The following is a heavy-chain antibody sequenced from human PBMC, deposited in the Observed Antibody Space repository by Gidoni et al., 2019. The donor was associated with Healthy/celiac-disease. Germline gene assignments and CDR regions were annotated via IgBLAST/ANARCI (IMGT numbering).Heavy chain of an antibody. CDR1: GGAISSGDYY. V-gene: IGHV4-30-4*01. D-gene: IGHD4-17*01. Sequence: QVQLQESGPGLVKPSQTLSLTCTVSGGAISSGDYYWSWIRQPPGEGMEWIWYIYSSGSTYYTPSLKSRVTISVDTSKIQFSLKLSSVPAADTAVYYCARGSGGDYGHDAFDIWGQGTMVTVSS. CDR2: IYSSGST. J-gene: IGHJ3*02. CDR3: ARGSGGDYGHDAFDI.